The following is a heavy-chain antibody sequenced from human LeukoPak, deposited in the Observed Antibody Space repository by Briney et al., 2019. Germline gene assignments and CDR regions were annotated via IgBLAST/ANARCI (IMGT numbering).Heavy chain of an antibody. Sequence: GGSLRLSCAASGFTFSSYGMHWVRQAPGKGLERVAVISYDGSNKYYADSVKGRFTISRDNSKNTLYLQMNSLRAEDTAVYYCAKGVTMIVVVIGFDYWGQGTLVTVSS. J-gene: IGHJ4*02. CDR1: GFTFSSYG. CDR2: ISYDGSNK. V-gene: IGHV3-30*18. CDR3: AKGVTMIVVVIGFDY. D-gene: IGHD3-22*01.